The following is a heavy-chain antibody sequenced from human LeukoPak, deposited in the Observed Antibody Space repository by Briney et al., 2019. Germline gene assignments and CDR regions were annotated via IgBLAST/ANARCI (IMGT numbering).Heavy chain of an antibody. CDR2: IIPILGIA. J-gene: IGHJ4*02. V-gene: IGHV1-69*04. D-gene: IGHD3-22*01. CDR1: GGTFSSYA. CDR3: ATGPLDYYDSSGYYPDY. Sequence: ASVKVSCKASGGTFSSYAISWVRQAPGQGLEWMGRIIPILGIANYAQKFQGGVTITADKSTSTAYMELSSLRSEDTAVYYCATGPLDYYDSSGYYPDYWGQGTLVTVSS.